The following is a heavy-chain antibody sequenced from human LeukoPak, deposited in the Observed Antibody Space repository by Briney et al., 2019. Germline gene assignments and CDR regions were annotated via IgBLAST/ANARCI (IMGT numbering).Heavy chain of an antibody. J-gene: IGHJ4*02. CDR2: INPNSGGT. Sequence: ASVKVSCKASGYTFTGYYMHWVRQAPGQGLEWMGWINPNSGGTNYAQKFQGRVTMTRDTSISTAYMELSRLRSDDTAVYYCAPCRSGYFHFDYWGQGTLVTVSS. D-gene: IGHD3-3*01. CDR3: APCRSGYFHFDY. V-gene: IGHV1-2*02. CDR1: GYTFTGYY.